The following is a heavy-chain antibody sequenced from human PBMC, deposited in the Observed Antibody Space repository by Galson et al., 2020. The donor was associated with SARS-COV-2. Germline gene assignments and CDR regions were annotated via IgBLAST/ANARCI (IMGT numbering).Heavy chain of an antibody. V-gene: IGHV4-31*03. Sequence: PSETLSLTCTVSGGSISSGGYYWSWIRQHPGKGLEWIGYIYYSGSTYYNPSLKSRVTISVDTSKNQFSLKLSSVTAADTAVYYCARGLVRGVIKWLHENWFDPWGQGTLVTVSS. J-gene: IGHJ5*02. D-gene: IGHD3-10*01. CDR2: IYYSGST. CDR1: GGSISSGGYY. CDR3: ARGLVRGVIKWLHENWFDP.